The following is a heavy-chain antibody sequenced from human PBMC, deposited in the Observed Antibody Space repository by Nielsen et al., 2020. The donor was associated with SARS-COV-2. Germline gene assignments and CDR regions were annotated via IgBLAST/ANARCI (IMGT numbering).Heavy chain of an antibody. CDR2: ISWDGGST. J-gene: IGHJ4*02. D-gene: IGHD3-10*01. V-gene: IGHV3-43*01. CDR1: GFTFDDYT. Sequence: GESLKISCAASGFTFDDYTMHWVRQAPGKGLEWVSLISWDGGSTYYADSVKGRFTISRDNAKNSLYLQMNSLRAEDTALYYCASFGELLFIWGQGTPVTVSS. CDR3: ASFGELLFI.